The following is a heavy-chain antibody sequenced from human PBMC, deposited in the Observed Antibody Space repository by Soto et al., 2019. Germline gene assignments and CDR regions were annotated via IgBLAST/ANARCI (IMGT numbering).Heavy chain of an antibody. D-gene: IGHD3-22*01. J-gene: IGHJ4*02. CDR1: GGSISSSNW. CDR2: IYHSGST. Sequence: QVQLQESGPGLVKPSGTLSLTCAVSGGSISSSNWWSWVRQPPGKGLEWIGEIYHSGSTNYNPSLKSRVTITVDKSKNQFSLKLSSVTAADTAVYYCASGRYYDSSGQTLDYWGQGTLVTVSS. CDR3: ASGRYYDSSGQTLDY. V-gene: IGHV4-4*02.